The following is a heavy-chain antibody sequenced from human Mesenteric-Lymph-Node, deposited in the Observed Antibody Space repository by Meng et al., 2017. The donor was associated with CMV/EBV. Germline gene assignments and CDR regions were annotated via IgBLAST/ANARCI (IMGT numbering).Heavy chain of an antibody. J-gene: IGHJ4*02. CDR1: GFTFSSYS. CDR2: ISSSSYI. CDR3: ARCIAVAGFDY. V-gene: IGHV3-21*01. D-gene: IGHD6-19*01. Sequence: GESLKISCAASGFTFSSYSMNWVRQAPGKGLEWVSSISSSSYIYYADSVKGRFTISRDNAKNSLYLQMNSLRAEDTAVYYCARCIAVAGFDYWGQGTLVTVSS.